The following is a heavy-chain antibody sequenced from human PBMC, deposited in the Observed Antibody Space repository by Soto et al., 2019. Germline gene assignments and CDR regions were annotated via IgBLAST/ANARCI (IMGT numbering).Heavy chain of an antibody. D-gene: IGHD6-19*01. J-gene: IGHJ1*01. CDR3: ATEDHSSGHAGTFQH. Sequence: QVQLVESGGGVVQPGRSLRLSCAASGFTFSTYVMHWVRQAPGKGLEWVAAISYDGKSEHYADSVKGRFTISRDNSKNALYVQMYTLRAEDTAVYYCATEDHSSGHAGTFQHWGQGTLVTVSS. CDR1: GFTFSTYV. CDR2: ISYDGKSE. V-gene: IGHV3-30*04.